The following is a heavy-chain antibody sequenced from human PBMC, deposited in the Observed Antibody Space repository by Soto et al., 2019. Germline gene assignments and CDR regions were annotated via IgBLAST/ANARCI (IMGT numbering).Heavy chain of an antibody. Sequence: EVQLVESGGGSVQPGGSLRLSCASSGFTFSGFWMHWVRQGPGMGLVWVSGIKSDGTNTAYADSVRGRFTISRDNATDTLYLQMNSLRAEDTAVYYCVRDGWAVAENWGQGTLVTVSS. V-gene: IGHV3-74*01. CDR3: VRDGWAVAEN. D-gene: IGHD6-19*01. J-gene: IGHJ4*02. CDR1: GFTFSGFW. CDR2: IKSDGTNT.